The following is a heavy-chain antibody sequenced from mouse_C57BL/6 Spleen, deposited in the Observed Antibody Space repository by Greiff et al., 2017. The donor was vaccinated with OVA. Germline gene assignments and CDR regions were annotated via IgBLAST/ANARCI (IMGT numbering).Heavy chain of an antibody. Sequence: EVQLVESGPELVKPGASVKIPCKASGYTFTDYNMDWVKQSHGKSLEWIGDINPNNGGTIYNQKFKGKATLTVDKSSSTAYMELRSLTSEDTAVYYCERYAMDYWGQGTSVTVSS. CDR2: INPNNGGT. J-gene: IGHJ4*01. CDR1: GYTFTDYN. CDR3: ERYAMDY. V-gene: IGHV1-18*01.